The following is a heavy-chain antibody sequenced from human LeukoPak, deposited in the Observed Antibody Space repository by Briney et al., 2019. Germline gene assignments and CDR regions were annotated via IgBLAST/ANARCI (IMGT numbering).Heavy chain of an antibody. CDR2: INSDGSST. V-gene: IGHV3-74*01. CDR3: ARGLSVGATTSSGWFDP. Sequence: GGSLRLSCAASGFTFSSYWMHWVRRAPGKGLVWVSRINSDGSSTSYADSVKGRFTISRDNAKNTLYLQMNSLRAEDTAVYYCARGLSVGATTSSGWFDPWGQGTLVTVSS. D-gene: IGHD1-26*01. CDR1: GFTFSSYW. J-gene: IGHJ5*02.